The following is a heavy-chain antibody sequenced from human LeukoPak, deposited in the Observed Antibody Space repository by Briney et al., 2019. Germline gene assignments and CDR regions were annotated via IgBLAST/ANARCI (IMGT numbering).Heavy chain of an antibody. CDR3: ARGAYYRGVGFDP. Sequence: ASVKVSCKASGYTFTSYDISWVRQAPGQGLEWMGRIIPILGIANYAQKFQGRVTITADKSTSTAYMELSSLRSEDTAVYYCARGAYYRGVGFDPWGQGTLVTVSS. CDR1: GYTFTSYD. CDR2: IIPILGIA. V-gene: IGHV1-69*04. J-gene: IGHJ5*02. D-gene: IGHD1-14*01.